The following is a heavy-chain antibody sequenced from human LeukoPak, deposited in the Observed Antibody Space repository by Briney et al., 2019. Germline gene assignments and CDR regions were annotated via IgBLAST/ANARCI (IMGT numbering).Heavy chain of an antibody. CDR3: TRRLELERRPASVVRYYGMDV. V-gene: IGHV3-73*01. D-gene: IGHD1-1*01. CDR1: GFTFSGSA. Sequence: GGSLRLSCAASGFTFSGSAMHWVRQASGKGLEWVGRIRSKASSYATAYAASVKGRFTISRDDSKNTAYLQMNSLKTEDTAVYYCTRRLELERRPASVVRYYGMDVWGQGTTVTVSS. CDR2: IRSKASSYAT. J-gene: IGHJ6*02.